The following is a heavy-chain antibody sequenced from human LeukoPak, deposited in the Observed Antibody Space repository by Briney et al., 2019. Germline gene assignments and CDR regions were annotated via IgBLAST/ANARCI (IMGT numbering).Heavy chain of an antibody. V-gene: IGHV3-23*01. CDR2: ISGGGGST. J-gene: IGHJ4*02. CDR1: GFTLSSYA. D-gene: IGHD2-15*01. Sequence: PGRSLRLSCAASGFTLSSYAMSWVRQAPGKGLELVSGISGGGGSTYHADSVKGRFTISRDNSKNTLYLQMNSLTVDDAAVYYCTSGIGTYDYWGLGAQVVVS. CDR3: TSGIGTYDY.